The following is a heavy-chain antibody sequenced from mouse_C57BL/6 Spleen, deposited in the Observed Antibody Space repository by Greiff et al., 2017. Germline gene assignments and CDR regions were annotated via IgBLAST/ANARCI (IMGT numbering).Heavy chain of an antibody. CDR3: TRLRADCYENY. D-gene: IGHD2-3*01. Sequence: VQLQQSGAELVRPGASVTLSCKASGYTFTDYEMHWVKQTPVHGLEWIGAIDPETGGTAYNQKFKGKAILTADKSSSTAYMELRSLTSEDSAVYYCTRLRADCYENYWGQGTTLTVSS. CDR2: IDPETGGT. V-gene: IGHV1-15*01. J-gene: IGHJ2*01. CDR1: GYTFTDYE.